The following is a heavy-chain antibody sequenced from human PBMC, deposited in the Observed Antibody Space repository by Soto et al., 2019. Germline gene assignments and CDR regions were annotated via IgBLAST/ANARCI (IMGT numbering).Heavy chain of an antibody. J-gene: IGHJ4*02. CDR3: ARDLVAMVFDY. D-gene: IGHD5-18*01. Sequence: GGSLRLSCAASGFTFSSYAMHWVRQAPGKGLEWVAVISYDGSNKYYADSVKGRFTISRDNSKNTLYPQMNSLRAGDTAVYYCARDLVAMVFDYWGQGTLVTVSS. CDR1: GFTFSSYA. V-gene: IGHV3-30-3*01. CDR2: ISYDGSNK.